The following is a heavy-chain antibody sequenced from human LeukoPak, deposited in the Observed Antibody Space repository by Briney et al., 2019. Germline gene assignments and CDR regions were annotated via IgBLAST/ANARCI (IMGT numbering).Heavy chain of an antibody. CDR1: GFSFRSYN. V-gene: IGHV3-48*02. Sequence: GGSLRLSCAASGFSFRSYNMNWVRQAPGKGLEWTSYISSGSDPIYYADSVRGRFTISRDNAKNSLYLQMNSLRDDDTAVYSCARMSYGSGTYYFDYWGQGTLVTVSS. D-gene: IGHD3-10*01. CDR2: ISSGSDPI. CDR3: ARMSYGSGTYYFDY. J-gene: IGHJ4*02.